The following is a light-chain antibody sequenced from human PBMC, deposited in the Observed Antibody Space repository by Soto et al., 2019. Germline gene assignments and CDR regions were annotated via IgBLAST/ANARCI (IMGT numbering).Light chain of an antibody. V-gene: IGLV2-14*03. Sequence: QSALTQPASVSGSPGQSITISCTGSSSDVGDYDYVAWYQQHPDKAPKLMIFDVSSRPSGVSNRFSGSKSGSTASLTISGLQAEDEADYFCSSYSSSGTLYVFGTGTMLTVL. CDR2: DVS. J-gene: IGLJ1*01. CDR1: SSDVGDYDY. CDR3: SSYSSSGTLYV.